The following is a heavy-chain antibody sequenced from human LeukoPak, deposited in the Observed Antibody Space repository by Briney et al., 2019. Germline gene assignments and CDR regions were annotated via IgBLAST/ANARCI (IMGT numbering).Heavy chain of an antibody. V-gene: IGHV4-39*01. Sequence: SETLSLTCTVSGGSISSSSYYWGWIRQPPGKGLEWIGSIYYSGSTYYNPSLKSRVTISVDTSKDQFSLKLSSVTAADTAVYYCGRLVVPAAMGDGFDYWGQGTPVTVTS. D-gene: IGHD2-2*01. CDR3: GRLVVPAAMGDGFDY. J-gene: IGHJ4*02. CDR2: IYYSGST. CDR1: GGSISSSSYY.